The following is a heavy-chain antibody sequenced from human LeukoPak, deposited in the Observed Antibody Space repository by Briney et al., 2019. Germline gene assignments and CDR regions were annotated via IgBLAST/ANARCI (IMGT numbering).Heavy chain of an antibody. CDR2: IPYDGSNK. J-gene: IGHJ4*02. Sequence: PGGSLRLSCAASGFTFSSYGMHWVRQAPGKGLEWVAVIPYDGSNKYYADSVKGRFTISRDNSKNTLYLQMNSLRAEDTAVYYCAKDSYGIVGARGPFGIFDYWGQGTLVTVSS. CDR1: GFTFSSYG. V-gene: IGHV3-30*18. D-gene: IGHD1-26*01. CDR3: AKDSYGIVGARGPFGIFDY.